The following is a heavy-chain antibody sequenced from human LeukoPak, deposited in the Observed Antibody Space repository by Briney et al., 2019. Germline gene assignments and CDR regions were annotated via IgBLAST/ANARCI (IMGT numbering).Heavy chain of an antibody. CDR1: GGSISSFY. J-gene: IGHJ5*02. Sequence: SETLSLTCTVSGGSISSFYWSWIRQPPGKGLEWIGYMYYGGSPNYNPSLKSRVITSLDTSKNQFSLKLNSVTTADTVVYYCVTGRYSYGWYDHWGQGILVTVSS. CDR3: VTGRYSYGWYDH. CDR2: MYYGGSP. D-gene: IGHD1-26*01. V-gene: IGHV4-59*13.